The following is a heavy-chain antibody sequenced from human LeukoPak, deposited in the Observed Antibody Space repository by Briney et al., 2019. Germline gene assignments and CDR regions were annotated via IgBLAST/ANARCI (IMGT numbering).Heavy chain of an antibody. D-gene: IGHD2-2*02. J-gene: IGHJ5*02. V-gene: IGHV1-18*01. CDR3: ARDRGPYCSSTSCYTSGFDP. Sequence: EASVKVSCKASGGTFSSYAISWVRQAPGQGLEWMGWISAYNGNTNYAQKLQGRVTMTTDTSTSTAYMELRSLRSDDTAVYYCARDRGPYCSSTSCYTSGFDPWGQGTLVTVSS. CDR1: GGTFSSYA. CDR2: ISAYNGNT.